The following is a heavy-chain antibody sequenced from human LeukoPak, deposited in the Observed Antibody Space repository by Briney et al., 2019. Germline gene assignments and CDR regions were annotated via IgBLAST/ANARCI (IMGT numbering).Heavy chain of an antibody. J-gene: IGHJ4*02. D-gene: IGHD6-13*01. V-gene: IGHV3-7*01. CDR2: IKQDGSEK. CDR1: GFTLNDAW. CDR3: AREWQGGIAAAGTRIEGDY. Sequence: QPGGSLRLSCAASGFTLNDAWMTWVRQTPGKGLEWVANIKQDGSEKNYVDSVKGRFTISRDNAENSLFLQMNSLRVEDTAVYYCAREWQGGIAAAGTRIEGDYWGQGTLVAVSS.